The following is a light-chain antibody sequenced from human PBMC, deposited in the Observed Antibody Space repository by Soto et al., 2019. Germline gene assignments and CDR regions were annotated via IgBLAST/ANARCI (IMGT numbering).Light chain of an antibody. Sequence: EIVWTQSPGTLSLSPGERATLSCRASQSVSSNYLAWYQQKPGQAPRLLIYGASSRATGIPDRFSGSGSGTDFTLTISRLEPEDFAVYYCQHSSPYTFGQGAKREI. J-gene: IGKJ2*01. V-gene: IGKV3-20*01. CDR1: QSVSSNY. CDR3: QHSSPYT. CDR2: GAS.